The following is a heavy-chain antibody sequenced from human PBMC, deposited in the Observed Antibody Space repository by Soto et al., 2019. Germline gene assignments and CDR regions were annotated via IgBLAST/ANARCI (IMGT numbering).Heavy chain of an antibody. J-gene: IGHJ4*02. CDR3: AKDRGARGGSVYYLRELPFDY. V-gene: IGHV3-23*01. Sequence: GGSLRLSCAASGFTFSSYAMSWVRQAPGKGLEWVSAISGSGGSTYYADSVKGRFTISRDNSKNTLYLQMNSLRAEDTAVYYCAKDRGARGGSVYYLRELPFDYWGQGTLVTVSS. CDR2: ISGSGGST. D-gene: IGHD3-3*01. CDR1: GFTFSSYA.